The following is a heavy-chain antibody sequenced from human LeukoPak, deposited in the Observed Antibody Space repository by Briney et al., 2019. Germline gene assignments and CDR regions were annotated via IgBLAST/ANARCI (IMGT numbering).Heavy chain of an antibody. CDR3: AREPAAAGKNWFDP. CDR2: ISGSSSPT. CDR1: GFTFSGYS. V-gene: IGHV3-48*04. D-gene: IGHD6-25*01. Sequence: LTGGSLRLSCVASGFTFSGYSMNWVRQAPGKGLEWISYISGSSSPTFYADSVKGRFTISRDNAKNSLYLQMNSLRAEDTAMYYCAREPAAAGKNWFDPWGQGTLVTVSS. J-gene: IGHJ5*02.